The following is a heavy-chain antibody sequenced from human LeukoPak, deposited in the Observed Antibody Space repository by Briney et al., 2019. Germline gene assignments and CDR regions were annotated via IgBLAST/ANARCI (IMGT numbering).Heavy chain of an antibody. D-gene: IGHD5-24*01. CDR2: ISGSGGTT. CDR1: GFTFSIYA. Sequence: GGSLRLSCAASGFTFSIYAMSWVRQAPGKGLEWVSAISGSGGTTYYADSVKGRFSISRDNSKNTLYLQMNSLRAEDTAVYYCAKGANYSPDYWGQGTLVTVPS. V-gene: IGHV3-23*01. CDR3: AKGANYSPDY. J-gene: IGHJ4*02.